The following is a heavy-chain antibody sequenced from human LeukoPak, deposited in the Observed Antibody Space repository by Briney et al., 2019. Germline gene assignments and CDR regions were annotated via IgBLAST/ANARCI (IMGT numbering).Heavy chain of an antibody. V-gene: IGHV3-66*01. CDR1: GFTVSSNY. CDR3: ARDMWQGVAGFYYYYGMDV. D-gene: IGHD6-19*01. Sequence: PGGSLRLSCAASGFTVSSNYMSWVRQAPGKGLEWVSVIYSGGSTYYADSVKGRFTVSRDNSKNTLYLQMNSLRAEDTAVYYCARDMWQGVAGFYYYYGMDVWGQGTTVTVSS. CDR2: IYSGGST. J-gene: IGHJ6*02.